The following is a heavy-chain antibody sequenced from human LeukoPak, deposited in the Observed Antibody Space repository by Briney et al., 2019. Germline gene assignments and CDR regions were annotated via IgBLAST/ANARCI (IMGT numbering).Heavy chain of an antibody. J-gene: IGHJ4*02. D-gene: IGHD1-7*01. CDR3: AAKVELRSNGPYFNS. Sequence: PGGSLRLSCALSGFNVSSNYMSWVRQAPGKGLEWDSVIYSGGDTFYADSVKGRFTISRDNSKNTLYLQMNSLRAEDTAVYYCAAKVELRSNGPYFNSWGQGTLVTVSS. V-gene: IGHV3-53*01. CDR1: GFNVSSNY. CDR2: IYSGGDT.